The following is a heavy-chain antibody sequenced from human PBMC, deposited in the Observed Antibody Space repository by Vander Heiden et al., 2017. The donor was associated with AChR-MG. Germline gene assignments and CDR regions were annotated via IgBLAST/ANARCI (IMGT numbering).Heavy chain of an antibody. V-gene: IGHV3-15*01. CDR3: TTDPPNVVFGYYYMDV. CDR2: IKSKADGGTT. J-gene: IGHJ6*03. Sequence: EVQLVESGGGLVKPGGSLRLSCAASGFTFSNAWMSWVRQAPGKGLEWVGRIKSKADGGTTDYAAPVKGRFTISRDDSKNTLYLQMNSLKTEDTAVYYCTTDPPNVVFGYYYMDVWGKGTTVTVSS. D-gene: IGHD3-10*01. CDR1: GFTFSNAW.